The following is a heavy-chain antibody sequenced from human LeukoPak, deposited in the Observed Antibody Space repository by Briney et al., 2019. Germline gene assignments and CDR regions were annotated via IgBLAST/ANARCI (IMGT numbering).Heavy chain of an antibody. CDR3: ASLPDDILTGLA. V-gene: IGHV4-59*08. J-gene: IGHJ4*02. Sequence: KPSKTLSLTCTVSGGSISSYYWSWIRQPPGKGLEWIGYIYYSGSTNYNPSLKSRVTISVDTSKNQFSLKLSSVTAADTAVYYCASLPDDILTGLAWGQGTQVTVSS. CDR2: IYYSGST. CDR1: GGSISSYY. D-gene: IGHD3-9*01.